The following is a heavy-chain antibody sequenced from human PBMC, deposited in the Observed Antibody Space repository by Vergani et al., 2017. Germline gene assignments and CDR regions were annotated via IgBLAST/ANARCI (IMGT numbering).Heavy chain of an antibody. CDR2: IIPILGIA. J-gene: IGHJ6*02. Sequence: QVQLVQSGAEVKKPGSSVKVSCKASGGTFSSYTISWVRQAPGQGLEWMGRIIPILGIANYAQKFQCRVTITADKSTSTAYMELSSLRSEDTAVYYCAREGYGSGSYLPTDYYYYGMDVWGQGTTVTVSS. CDR1: GGTFSSYT. V-gene: IGHV1-69*08. CDR3: AREGYGSGSYLPTDYYYYGMDV. D-gene: IGHD3-10*01.